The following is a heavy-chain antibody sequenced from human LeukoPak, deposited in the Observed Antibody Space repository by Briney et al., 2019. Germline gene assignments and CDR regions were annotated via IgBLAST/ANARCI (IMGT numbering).Heavy chain of an antibody. CDR1: GFTFSSYS. CDR2: ISGSGGST. Sequence: GGSLRLSCAASGFTFSSYSMNWVRQAPGKGLEWVSTISGSGGSTYYADSVKGRFTISRDNSKNTLYLQMNSLRAEDTAVYYCARGKVVQLPDYWGQGTLVTVSS. J-gene: IGHJ4*02. D-gene: IGHD1-26*01. CDR3: ARGKVVQLPDY. V-gene: IGHV3-23*01.